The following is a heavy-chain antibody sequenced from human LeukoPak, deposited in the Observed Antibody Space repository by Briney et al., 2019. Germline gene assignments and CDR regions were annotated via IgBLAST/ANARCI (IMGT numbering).Heavy chain of an antibody. J-gene: IGHJ3*02. CDR2: IYTSGST. Sequence: SQTLSLTCTVSGGSISSGSYYWSWIRQPAGKGLEWIGRIYTSGSTNYNPSLKSRVTISVDTSKNQFSLKLSSVAAADTAVYYCARAQEGDAFDIWGQGTMVTVSS. V-gene: IGHV4-61*02. CDR1: GGSISSGSYY. CDR3: ARAQEGDAFDI.